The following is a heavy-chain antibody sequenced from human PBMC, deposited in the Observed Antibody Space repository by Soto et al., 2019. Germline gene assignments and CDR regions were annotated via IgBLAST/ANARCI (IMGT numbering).Heavy chain of an antibody. J-gene: IGHJ1*01. V-gene: IGHV4-61*08. CDR1: GAGLSRGGYF. D-gene: IGHD1-1*01. CDR3: TREQPHANSSHL. Sequence: SETVSLTCTVSGAGLSRGGYFYTWFRQHPGRGLEWLGYIYYRGGTNSTTSPKRRVPISLDKAKSKSSQRQRSVLAATTAVFYCTREQPHANSSHLWGPAPLLTLS. CDR2: IYYRGGT.